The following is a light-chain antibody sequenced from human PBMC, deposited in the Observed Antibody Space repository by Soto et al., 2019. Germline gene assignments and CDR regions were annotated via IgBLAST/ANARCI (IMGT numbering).Light chain of an antibody. CDR2: WAS. Sequence: DIVMTQSPDSLAVSLGETATINCKSSQSVLYSSNNKNYLAWYQQKPGQPPKLLIYWASTRESGVPDRFGGSGSWTDFNLTISSLQAEDVAVYYCQQYYSTPRTFGKGTKVEIK. J-gene: IGKJ1*01. V-gene: IGKV4-1*01. CDR1: QSVLYSSNNKNY. CDR3: QQYYSTPRT.